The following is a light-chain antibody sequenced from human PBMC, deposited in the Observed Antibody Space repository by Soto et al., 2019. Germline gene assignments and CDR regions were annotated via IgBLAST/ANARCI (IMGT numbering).Light chain of an antibody. Sequence: QSALTQPASVSGSPGQSITISCTGTSSDVGGYNYVSWYQQHPGKAPKLMIYEVSNRPSWVSNRFSGSKSGNTAYLTISGLQAEDEDDYYCSSYTSSSTLVVFGGGTKLTVL. CDR1: SSDVGGYNY. CDR3: SSYTSSSTLVV. CDR2: EVS. J-gene: IGLJ2*01. V-gene: IGLV2-14*01.